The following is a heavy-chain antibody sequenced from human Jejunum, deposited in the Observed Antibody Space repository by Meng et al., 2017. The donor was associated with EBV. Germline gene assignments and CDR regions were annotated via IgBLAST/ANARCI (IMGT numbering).Heavy chain of an antibody. CDR2: INQVGST. Sequence: GQLQESGPGRVKPSGTLSLTCAVSTDFISSYEWWSWARQPPGKGLEWLGEINQVGSTYYNPSLKSRVTISIDTSKRQFSLRLNSMTAADTAVYYCARASSERLLDYWGQGTLVTVSS. V-gene: IGHV4-4*02. CDR3: ARASSERLLDY. D-gene: IGHD1-14*01. J-gene: IGHJ4*02. CDR1: TDFISSYEW.